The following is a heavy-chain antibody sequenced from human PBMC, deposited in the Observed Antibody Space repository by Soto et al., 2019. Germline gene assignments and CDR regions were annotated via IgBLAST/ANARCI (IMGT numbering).Heavy chain of an antibody. Sequence: GASVKVSCKASGYTFTSYGISWVRQAPGQGLEWMGWISAYNGNTNYAQKLQGRVTMTTDTSTSTAYMELRSLRSDDTAVYYCARETYDFWSGTPRVVDVWGQGTTVTVSS. V-gene: IGHV1-18*01. J-gene: IGHJ6*02. CDR1: GYTFTSYG. CDR3: ARETYDFWSGTPRVVDV. CDR2: ISAYNGNT. D-gene: IGHD3-3*01.